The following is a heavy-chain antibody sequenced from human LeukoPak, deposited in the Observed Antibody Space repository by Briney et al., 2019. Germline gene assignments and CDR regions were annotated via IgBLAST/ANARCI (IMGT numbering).Heavy chain of an antibody. CDR1: GYTFTSYG. V-gene: IGHV1-18*01. Sequence: ASVKVSCKASGYTFTSYGISWVRQAPGQGLEWMGWISAYNGNTNYAQKLQGRVTMTTDTSTSTAYMELRSLRSDDTAVYYCARDLNDFWSNDAFDIWGQGTMVTVSS. D-gene: IGHD3-3*01. CDR3: ARDLNDFWSNDAFDI. CDR2: ISAYNGNT. J-gene: IGHJ3*02.